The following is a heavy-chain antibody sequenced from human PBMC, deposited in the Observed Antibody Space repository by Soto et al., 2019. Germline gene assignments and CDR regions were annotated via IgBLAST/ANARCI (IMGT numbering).Heavy chain of an antibody. CDR2: VSAAGGAT. CDR1: GFTFTNYV. CDR3: AKQTRMGPYFYYSAMDV. D-gene: IGHD2-8*01. V-gene: IGHV3-23*01. J-gene: IGHJ6*04. Sequence: EVQLLESGGDLVQPGGSLRLSCAASGFTFTNYVMSWVRQPPGKGLEWVSAVSAAGGATYYADSVKGRFTISRDNSQNTLFLQMNSLRAEDTAVYFGAKQTRMGPYFYYSAMDVWGKGTTVTVPS.